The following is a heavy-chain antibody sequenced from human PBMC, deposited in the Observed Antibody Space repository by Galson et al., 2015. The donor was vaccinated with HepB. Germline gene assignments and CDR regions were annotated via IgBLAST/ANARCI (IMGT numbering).Heavy chain of an antibody. Sequence: QSGAEVKKPGASVKVSCKASGYTFRSYGISWVRHAPGQGLEWMGWINAYNGDTNYAQKFQGRVTMTRDTSTTTAYMELRSLRSDDTAVYYCARRVIIFGGLIVTFFDFWGQGTLVTVSS. CDR3: ARRVIIFGGLIVTFFDF. CDR1: GYTFRSYG. J-gene: IGHJ4*02. D-gene: IGHD3-16*02. V-gene: IGHV1-18*01. CDR2: INAYNGDT.